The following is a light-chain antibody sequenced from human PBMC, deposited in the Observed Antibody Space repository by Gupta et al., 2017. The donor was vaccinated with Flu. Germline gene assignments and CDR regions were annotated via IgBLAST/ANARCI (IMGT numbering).Light chain of an antibody. J-gene: IGKJ2*01. CDR3: MQWKHCPLT. V-gene: IGKV2-30*01. CDR1: HRRRYSDGNQY. Sequence: VTLGKPASNSCSRSHRRRYSDGNQYLDWFQQRPGQSPGRLIYRASNRDSGVPDSFSGSGSGTDFTLHISRGEAEDVGIYYCMQWKHCPLTFGQGTKLDI. CDR2: RAS.